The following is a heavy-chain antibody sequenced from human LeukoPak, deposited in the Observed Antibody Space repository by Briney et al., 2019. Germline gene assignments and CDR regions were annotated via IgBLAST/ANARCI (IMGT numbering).Heavy chain of an antibody. Sequence: ASVKVSCKASGYTFTSYYMHWVRQAPGQGLEWMGIINPSGGSTSYAQKFQGRVTMTRDTSTSTVYMEPSSLRSEDTAVYYCARGEKQGSGSFLLDYWGQGTLVTVSS. V-gene: IGHV1-46*01. CDR3: ARGEKQGSGSFLLDY. D-gene: IGHD3-10*01. J-gene: IGHJ4*02. CDR1: GYTFTSYY. CDR2: INPSGGST.